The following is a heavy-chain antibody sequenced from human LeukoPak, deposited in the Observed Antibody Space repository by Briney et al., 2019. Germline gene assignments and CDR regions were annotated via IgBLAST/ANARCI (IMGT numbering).Heavy chain of an antibody. D-gene: IGHD3-16*01. V-gene: IGHV4-39*01. Sequence: SETLALTCTVAGGSISSGSYYWGWIRQPPWKGLDWIGSIYYSGSTYYNPSLKSRVTIYVDTSKNQFSLKLSSVTAADTAVYYCARYRSLGYDAFDIWGQGTMVTVSS. CDR1: GGSISSGSYY. CDR2: IYYSGST. CDR3: ARYRSLGYDAFDI. J-gene: IGHJ3*02.